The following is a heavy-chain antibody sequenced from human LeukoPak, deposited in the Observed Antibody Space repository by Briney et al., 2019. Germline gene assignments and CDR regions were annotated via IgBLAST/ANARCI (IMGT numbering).Heavy chain of an antibody. CDR3: ARYPNYYDSSGPFAFDI. CDR1: GGSISSGGYY. D-gene: IGHD3-22*01. CDR2: IYYSGNT. V-gene: IGHV4-31*03. J-gene: IGHJ3*02. Sequence: SQTLSLTCTVSGGSISSGGYYWSWIRQHPGKGLEWIGYIYYSGNTYYNPSLKSRVTISVDTSKNQFSLKLSSVTAADTAVYYCARYPNYYDSSGPFAFDIWGQGTMVTVSS.